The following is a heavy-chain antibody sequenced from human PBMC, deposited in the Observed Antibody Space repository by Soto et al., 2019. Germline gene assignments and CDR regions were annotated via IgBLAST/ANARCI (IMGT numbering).Heavy chain of an antibody. CDR3: AAGRDSSGYYHDY. CDR1: GFTFTSSA. V-gene: IGHV1-58*01. CDR2: IVVGSGNT. Sequence: ASVKVSCKASGFTFTSSAVQWVRQARGQRLEWIGWIVVGSGNTNYAQKFQERVTITRDMSTSTAYMELSSLRSEDTAVYYCAAGRDSSGYYHDYWGQGTLVTVSS. J-gene: IGHJ4*02. D-gene: IGHD3-22*01.